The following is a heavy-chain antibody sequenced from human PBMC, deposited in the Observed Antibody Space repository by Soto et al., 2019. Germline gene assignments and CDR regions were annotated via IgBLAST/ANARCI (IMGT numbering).Heavy chain of an antibody. CDR2: ISYDGSNK. V-gene: IGHV3-30-3*01. D-gene: IGHD1-26*01. Sequence: PGGSLRLSCSASGFTFSSYAMYWVRQAPGKGLEWVAVISYDGSNKYYADSVKGRFTISRDNSKNTLYLQMNSLRAEDTAVYYCAKEALGVGATSNPDYWGQGTLVTVSS. CDR1: GFTFSSYA. CDR3: AKEALGVGATSNPDY. J-gene: IGHJ4*02.